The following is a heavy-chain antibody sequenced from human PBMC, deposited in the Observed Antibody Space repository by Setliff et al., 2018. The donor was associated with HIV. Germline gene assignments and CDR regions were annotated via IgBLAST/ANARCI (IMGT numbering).Heavy chain of an antibody. CDR2: INAGTGNT. CDR1: GYTFTSYA. J-gene: IGHJ4*02. Sequence: ASVKVSCKASGYTFTSYAMHWVRQAPGQRLEWVGWINAGTGNTNYSQNFQGRVTFSRYTSASTAYMELSSLRSEDTAVNYCARTVNDDGDYYFDYWGQGTLVTVSS. V-gene: IGHV1-3*01. CDR3: ARTVNDDGDYYFDY. D-gene: IGHD4-17*01.